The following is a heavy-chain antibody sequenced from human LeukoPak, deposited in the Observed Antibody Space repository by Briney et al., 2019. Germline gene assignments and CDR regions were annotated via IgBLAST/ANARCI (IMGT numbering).Heavy chain of an antibody. V-gene: IGHV1-18*01. D-gene: IGHD2-15*01. Sequence: PGASVKVSCTASGYTFTSYGISWVRQGPGQGLEWMGWISAYNGNTNYAQTLQGRVTMTTDTSTSTAYMELRSLRSDDTAVYYCARYYEGWGYCSGGSCYRAYYGMDVWGQGTTVTVSS. CDR2: ISAYNGNT. J-gene: IGHJ6*02. CDR3: ARYYEGWGYCSGGSCYRAYYGMDV. CDR1: GYTFTSYG.